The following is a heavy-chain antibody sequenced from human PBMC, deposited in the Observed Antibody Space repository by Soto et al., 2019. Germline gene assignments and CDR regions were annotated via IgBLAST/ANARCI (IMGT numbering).Heavy chain of an antibody. V-gene: IGHV1-2*02. CDR3: ATSSGSSLYYGMDV. CDR1: GYTFTGHF. Sequence: QVQLVQSGAEVKKPGASVKVSCKASGYTFTGHFMHWVRQAPGQGLEWMGWSIPKSGGTNYAQKFQGRVTMTRDTSISTAHMELSRLTSDDTAVYYCATSSGSSLYYGMDVWGQGTTVTVSS. J-gene: IGHJ6*02. D-gene: IGHD6-13*01. CDR2: SIPKSGGT.